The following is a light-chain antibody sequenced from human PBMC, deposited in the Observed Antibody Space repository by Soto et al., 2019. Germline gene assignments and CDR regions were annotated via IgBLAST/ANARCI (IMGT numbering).Light chain of an antibody. CDR1: NSNIGTNT. CDR2: TNN. CDR3: AAWDDSLGAYV. V-gene: IGLV1-44*01. J-gene: IGLJ1*01. Sequence: QSALTQPPSASATPGQRVTISCSGSNSNIGTNTVNWYQQLRGTAPRLLIYTNNQRPSGVPQRFSGSKTGTSASLAIGGLQSEDGADYYCAAWDDSLGAYVFGTGTKVTVL.